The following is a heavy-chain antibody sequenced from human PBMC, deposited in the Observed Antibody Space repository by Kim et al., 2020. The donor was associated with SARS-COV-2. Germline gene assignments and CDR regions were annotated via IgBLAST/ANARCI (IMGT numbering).Heavy chain of an antibody. D-gene: IGHD1-1*01. Sequence: SETLSLTCAVYGGSFSGYYWSWIRQPPGKGLEWIGEINHSGSTNYNPSLKSRVTISVDTSKNQFSLKLSSVTAADTAVYYCARVIRYLTRWFDPWGQGTLVTVSS. V-gene: IGHV4-34*01. J-gene: IGHJ5*02. CDR1: GGSFSGYY. CDR2: INHSGST. CDR3: ARVIRYLTRWFDP.